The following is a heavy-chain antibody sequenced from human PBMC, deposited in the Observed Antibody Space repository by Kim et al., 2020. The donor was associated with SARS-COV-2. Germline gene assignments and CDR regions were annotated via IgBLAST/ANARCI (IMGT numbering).Heavy chain of an antibody. V-gene: IGHV4-59*13. D-gene: IGHD3-22*01. CDR2: IYYSGST. Sequence: SETLSLTCTVSGGSISSYYWSWIRQPPGKGLEWIGYIYYSGSTNYNPSLKSRVTISVDTSKNQFSLKLSSVTAADTAVYYCARQLRRTYYYDSSGLNWYFDLWGRGTLVTVSS. CDR1: GGSISSYY. CDR3: ARQLRRTYYYDSSGLNWYFDL. J-gene: IGHJ2*01.